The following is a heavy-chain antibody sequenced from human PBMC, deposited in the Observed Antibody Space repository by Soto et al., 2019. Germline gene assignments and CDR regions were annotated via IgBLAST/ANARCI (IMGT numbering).Heavy chain of an antibody. Sequence: SENLCLTCAVSGGSISSGGYSWSWIRQQPGKGLECIGYIYHSGSTYYNPSLKSRVTISVDRSKNQFSLKLTSVTAADTAVYYCAYSTGWYRLDLWGQGTLVTVSS. D-gene: IGHD6-19*01. CDR3: AYSTGWYRLDL. CDR1: GGSISSGGYS. V-gene: IGHV4-30-2*01. CDR2: IYHSGST. J-gene: IGHJ3*01.